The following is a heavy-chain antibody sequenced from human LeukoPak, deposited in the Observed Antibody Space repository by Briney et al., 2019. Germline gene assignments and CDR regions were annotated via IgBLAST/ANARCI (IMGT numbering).Heavy chain of an antibody. J-gene: IGHJ4*02. CDR1: GFTFSSYG. CDR3: AKDSRYYYVDY. D-gene: IGHD1-14*01. CDR2: IRYDGSKE. V-gene: IGHV3-30*02. Sequence: GGSLRLSCAASGFTFSSYGMHWVRQAPGKGLEWVAFIRYDGSKEYYADSVKGRFTISRDNSKNTLYLQMNSLKTEDTAVYYCAKDSRYYYVDYWGQGTLVSVSS.